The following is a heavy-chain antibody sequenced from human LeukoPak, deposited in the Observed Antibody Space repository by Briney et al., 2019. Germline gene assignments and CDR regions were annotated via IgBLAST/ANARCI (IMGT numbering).Heavy chain of an antibody. D-gene: IGHD2-21*01. CDR3: AVKGVVVGGLDI. J-gene: IGHJ3*02. CDR2: IDPGDSQT. Sequence: GESLRISCKGSGYSFSGYWISWVRQMPGKGLEWMGKIDPGDSQTIYSPSFQGHVIISIDKSISTAYLQWNSLKASDSAMYFCAVKGVVVGGLDIWCQGTMVAVSS. V-gene: IGHV5-10-1*01. CDR1: GYSFSGYW.